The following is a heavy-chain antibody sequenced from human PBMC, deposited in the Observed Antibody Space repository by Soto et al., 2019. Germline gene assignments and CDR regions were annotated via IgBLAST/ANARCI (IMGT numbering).Heavy chain of an antibody. CDR2: IYYSGST. Sequence: SETLSLTCTVSGGSISSGGYYWSWIRQHPGKGLEWIGYIYYSGSTYYNPSLKSRVTISVDTSKNQFSLKLSSVTAADTAVYYCARDRLYGDNPYYYYYGMDVWGQGTTVTVSS. CDR1: GGSISSGGYY. J-gene: IGHJ6*02. V-gene: IGHV4-31*03. D-gene: IGHD4-17*01. CDR3: ARDRLYGDNPYYYYYGMDV.